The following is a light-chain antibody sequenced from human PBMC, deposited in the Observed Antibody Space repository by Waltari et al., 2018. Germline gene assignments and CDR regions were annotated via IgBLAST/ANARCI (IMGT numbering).Light chain of an antibody. Sequence: EVVLTQSPGTLSLSPGETATLSCRASQSIGRYLVWYQQKSGQAPRLLIYGASTRATGIPARFSGRGSGTAFSLTISRLEAEDFAVYYCQNHELFPATFGQGTKVEMK. CDR3: QNHELFPAT. CDR1: QSIGRY. V-gene: IGKV3-20*01. J-gene: IGKJ1*01. CDR2: GAS.